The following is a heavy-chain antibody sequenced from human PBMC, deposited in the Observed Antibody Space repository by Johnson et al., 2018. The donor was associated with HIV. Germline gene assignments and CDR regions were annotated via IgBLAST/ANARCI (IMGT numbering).Heavy chain of an antibody. CDR3: ARDSPPWGARGDI. CDR2: IYSGGST. D-gene: IGHD1-26*01. CDR1: GFTVSSNY. V-gene: IGHV3-53*01. Sequence: VLLVESGGGLIQPGGSLRLSCAASGFTVSSNYMSWVRQAPGKGLEWVSVIYSGGSTYSADSVKGRFTLSRDNSKNTLYLQMNSLRAEDTAVYYCARDSPPWGARGDIWGQGTMVTVSS. J-gene: IGHJ3*02.